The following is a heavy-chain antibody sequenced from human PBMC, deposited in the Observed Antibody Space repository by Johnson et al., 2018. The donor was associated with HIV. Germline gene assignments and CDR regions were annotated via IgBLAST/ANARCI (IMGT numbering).Heavy chain of an antibody. D-gene: IGHD1-26*01. CDR1: GFTFSGSA. J-gene: IGHJ3*02. V-gene: IGHV3-74*01. CDR2: LNSDGSSV. CDR3: AKDPVGATWAFDI. Sequence: MLLVESGGGLVQPGGSLKLSCAASGFTFSGSAMHWVRQASGKGLEWVSRLNSDGSSVSYADLVKGRFTVSRDNAKNTLYLQMNSLRAEDTAVYYCAKDPVGATWAFDIWGQGTMVTVSS.